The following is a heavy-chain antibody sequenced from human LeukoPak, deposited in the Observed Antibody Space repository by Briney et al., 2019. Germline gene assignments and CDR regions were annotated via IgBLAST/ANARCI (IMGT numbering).Heavy chain of an antibody. CDR3: ARVQGGGYRTADY. CDR2: IIENGSNQ. CDR1: GFTFSSDA. Sequence: GGSLRLSCAASGFTFSSDAMSWVRQAPGKGLDWVAVIIENGSNQYYADSVKGRFTISRDNSKNTLFLQMNSLRGEDTAMYYCARVQGGGYRTADYWGQGTLVTVSS. J-gene: IGHJ4*02. V-gene: IGHV3-30*04. D-gene: IGHD6-19*01.